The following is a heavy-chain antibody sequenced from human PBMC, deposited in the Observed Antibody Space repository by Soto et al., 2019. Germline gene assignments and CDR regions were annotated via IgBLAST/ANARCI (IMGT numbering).Heavy chain of an antibody. J-gene: IGHJ4*02. CDR1: GFTVSSNY. D-gene: IGHD6-19*01. V-gene: IGHV3-53*01. CDR3: ARLVAVAGLRFGLDY. CDR2: IYSGGST. Sequence: GGSLRLSCAASGFTVSSNYMSWVRQAPGKGLEWVSVIYSGGSTYYADSVKGRFTISRDNSKNTLYLQMNSLRAEDTAVYYCARLVAVAGLRFGLDYWGQGTLVTVSS.